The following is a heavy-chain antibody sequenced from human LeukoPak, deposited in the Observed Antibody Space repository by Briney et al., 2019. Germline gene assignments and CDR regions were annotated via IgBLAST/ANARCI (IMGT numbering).Heavy chain of an antibody. CDR2: ISWNSGRL. V-gene: IGHV3-9*01. J-gene: IGHJ4*02. CDR1: GFNFHDYA. Sequence: GGSLRLSCAASGFNFHDYAMHWVRQTPGKGLEWVSSISWNSGRLGYADSVKGRFTISRDTSKNTLYLQMNSLRAEDTALYFCAKKAQYDGHYPLDYWGQGTLVTVSA. CDR3: AKKAQYDGHYPLDY. D-gene: IGHD4/OR15-4a*01.